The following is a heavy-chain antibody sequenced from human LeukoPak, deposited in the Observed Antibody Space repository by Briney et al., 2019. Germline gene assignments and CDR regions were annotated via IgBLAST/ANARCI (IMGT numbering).Heavy chain of an antibody. CDR2: ISAYNGNT. Sequence: GASAKVSCKASGYTFTSYGISWVRQAPGQGLEWMGWISAYNGNTNYAQKLQGRVTMTTDTSTSTAYMELKSLRSDDTAVYYCARVPHDTNAFDIWGQGTMVTVSS. CDR1: GYTFTSYG. J-gene: IGHJ3*02. V-gene: IGHV1-18*01. CDR3: ARVPHDTNAFDI.